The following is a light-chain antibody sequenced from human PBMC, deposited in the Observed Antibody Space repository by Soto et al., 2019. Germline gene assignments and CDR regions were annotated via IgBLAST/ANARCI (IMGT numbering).Light chain of an antibody. CDR1: QSINNW. Sequence: DIQMTQSPSTLSASVGDRVTITCWASQSINNWLAWYQQKPGKAPKLLVYKASSLESGVPSRFSGSGSGTEFTLTISSLQPDDFATYYCQQYDSYPYTFGQGTKLEIK. V-gene: IGKV1-5*03. J-gene: IGKJ2*01. CDR2: KAS. CDR3: QQYDSYPYT.